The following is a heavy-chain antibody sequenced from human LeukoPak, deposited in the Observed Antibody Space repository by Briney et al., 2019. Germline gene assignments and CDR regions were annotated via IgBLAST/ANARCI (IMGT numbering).Heavy chain of an antibody. Sequence: GGSLRLSCAASGFTFISYWMSWVRQAPGKGPEWVANIKEDGSEKYYVDSVKGRFTISRGNAKNSLYLQMNSLRAEDTAVYYCARRAVWQNWFDPWGQGTLVTVSS. CDR3: ARRAVWQNWFDP. CDR2: IKEDGSEK. J-gene: IGHJ5*02. CDR1: GFTFISYW. V-gene: IGHV3-7*01. D-gene: IGHD3-16*01.